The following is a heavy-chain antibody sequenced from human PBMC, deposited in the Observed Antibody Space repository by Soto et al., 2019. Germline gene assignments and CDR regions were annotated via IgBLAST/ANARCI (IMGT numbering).Heavy chain of an antibody. J-gene: IGHJ4*02. CDR3: ARERRGEYHTHFEY. Sequence: QLQLQESGSGLVKPSQTLSLTCAVSGGSISSGGYSWSWIRQPPGKGLEWIGYIYHSGSTYYNPSIKSRVTISVDRSKNQFSLQLSSVTDADTAVYYCARERRGEYHTHFEYWGQGTLVTVSS. V-gene: IGHV4-30-2*01. CDR2: IYHSGST. D-gene: IGHD3-16*01. CDR1: GGSISSGGYS.